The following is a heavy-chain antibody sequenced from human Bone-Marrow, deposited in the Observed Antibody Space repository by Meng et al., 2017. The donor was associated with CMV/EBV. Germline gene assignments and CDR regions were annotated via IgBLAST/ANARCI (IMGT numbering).Heavy chain of an antibody. CDR2: INSDGSST. Sequence: GESLKISCAASGFTFSSYWMHWVRQAPGKGLVWVSRINSDGSSTSYADSVKGRFTISRDNAKNTLYLQMNSLRAEDTAVYYCARDQDHYYDSSGYYDYWGQGTLVTVSS. CDR3: ARDQDHYYDSSGYYDY. J-gene: IGHJ4*02. V-gene: IGHV3-74*01. D-gene: IGHD3-22*01. CDR1: GFTFSSYW.